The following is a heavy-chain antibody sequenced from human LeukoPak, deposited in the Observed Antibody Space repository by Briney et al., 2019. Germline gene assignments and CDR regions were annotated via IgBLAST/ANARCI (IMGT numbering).Heavy chain of an antibody. CDR1: WFTFRRYW. CDR3: ATGRYCGGDCLDY. D-gene: IGHD2-21*02. J-gene: IGHJ4*02. V-gene: IGHV3-7*01. CDR2: IKQCGREK. Sequence: GGALILSCSSAWFTFRRYWMRLVRQAPGKGLEGVANIKQCGREKYYVDSVKGRVTISRDNAKNSLYLQMNSLRAEDTAVYYCATGRYCGGDCLDYWGQATLVTVSS.